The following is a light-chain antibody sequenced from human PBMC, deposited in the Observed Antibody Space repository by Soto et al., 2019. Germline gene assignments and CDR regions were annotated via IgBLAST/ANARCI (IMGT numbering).Light chain of an antibody. CDR3: QKYGSSPYT. CDR2: GAS. J-gene: IGKJ2*01. CDR1: QSVSSSY. Sequence: EIGLTQSPGTLSLSPGERATLSCRASQSVSSSYLAWYQQKPGQAPRLLIYGASSRATGIPDRFSGSGSGTDFTLTISRLEPEDFAVYYCQKYGSSPYTFGQGTKLEIK. V-gene: IGKV3-20*01.